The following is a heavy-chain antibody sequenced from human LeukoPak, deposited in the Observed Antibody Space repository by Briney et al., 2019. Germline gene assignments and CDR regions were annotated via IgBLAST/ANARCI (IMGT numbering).Heavy chain of an antibody. CDR3: AKEMVYAMLNWFDP. CDR1: GGSISSSIYY. V-gene: IGHV4-39*02. CDR2: IHYNGNT. D-gene: IGHD2-8*01. Sequence: SETLSLTCTVFGGSISSSIYYWGWIRQPPGKGLEWIGSIHYNGNTFYNPSLKSRVTISVDTSKNQFSLKLSSVTAADTAVYYCAKEMVYAMLNWFDPWGQGTLVTVSS. J-gene: IGHJ5*02.